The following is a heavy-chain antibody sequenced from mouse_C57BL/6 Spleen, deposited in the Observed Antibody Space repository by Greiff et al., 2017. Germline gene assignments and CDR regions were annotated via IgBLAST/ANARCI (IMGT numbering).Heavy chain of an antibody. V-gene: IGHV1-4*01. CDR1: GYTFTSYT. Sequence: QVQLKESGAELARPGASVKMSCKASGYTFTSYTMHWVKQRPGQGLEWIGYINPSSGYTKYNQKFKDKATLTADKSSSTAYMQLSSLTSEDSAVYYCARYDYNGSSFYYYAMDYWGQGTSVTVSS. J-gene: IGHJ4*01. CDR2: INPSSGYT. D-gene: IGHD1-1*01. CDR3: ARYDYNGSSFYYYAMDY.